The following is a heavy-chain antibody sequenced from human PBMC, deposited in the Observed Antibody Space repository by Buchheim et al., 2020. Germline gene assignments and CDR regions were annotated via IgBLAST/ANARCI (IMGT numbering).Heavy chain of an antibody. CDR3: AKSGPYCGSTSCHIDY. CDR1: GFTFSSYA. V-gene: IGHV3-23*01. D-gene: IGHD2-2*02. Sequence: EVQLLESGGDLVQRGGSLRLSCAAPGFTFSSYAMNWVRQAPGKGLEWVSPIGGRHVITYYADSVKGRFTISRDNSKNTVYLQMNSLGAEDTAVYYCAKSGPYCGSTSCHIDYWGQGTL. CDR2: IGGRHVIT. J-gene: IGHJ4*02.